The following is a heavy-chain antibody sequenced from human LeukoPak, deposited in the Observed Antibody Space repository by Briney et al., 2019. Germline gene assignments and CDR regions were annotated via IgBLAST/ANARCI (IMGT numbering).Heavy chain of an antibody. CDR3: AKARVVPAAIPRYYFDY. CDR1: GFTVSSYA. CDR2: ISGSGGST. J-gene: IGHJ4*02. V-gene: IGHV3-23*01. D-gene: IGHD2-2*01. Sequence: GGSLRLSCAASGFTVSSYAMSWVRQAPGKGLEWVSAISGSGGSTYYADSVKGRFTISRDNSKNTLYLQMNSLRAEDTAVYYCAKARVVPAAIPRYYFDYWGQGTLVTVSS.